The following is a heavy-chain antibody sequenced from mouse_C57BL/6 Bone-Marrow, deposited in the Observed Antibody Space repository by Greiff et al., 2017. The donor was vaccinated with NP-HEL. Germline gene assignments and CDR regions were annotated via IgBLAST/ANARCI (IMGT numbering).Heavy chain of an antibody. V-gene: IGHV1-59*01. CDR3: ARGAFYYGNLFDY. Sequence: QVQLQQPGAELVRPGTSVKLSCKASGYTFTSYWMHWVKQRPGQGLEWIGVIDPSDSYTNYNQKFKGKATLTVDTSSSTAYMQLSSLTSEDSAVYYCARGAFYYGNLFDYWGQGTTLTVSS. CDR1: GYTFTSYW. J-gene: IGHJ2*01. D-gene: IGHD2-1*01. CDR2: IDPSDSYT.